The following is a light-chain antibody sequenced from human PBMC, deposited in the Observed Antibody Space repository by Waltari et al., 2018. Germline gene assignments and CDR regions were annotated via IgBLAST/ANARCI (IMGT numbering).Light chain of an antibody. J-gene: IGLJ2*01. CDR2: RND. CDR3: ASWDDSLNGRWV. CDR1: YSNVGNNV. Sequence: QSELTQPPSASGTPGQKVTISCSGRYSNVGNNVVNWYQQFPGTAPKLRIYRNDHGPSGVPDRFSGSKSGTSASRAIIGLRSEDEADYYCASWDDSLNGRWVFGGGTKLTVL. V-gene: IGLV1-44*01.